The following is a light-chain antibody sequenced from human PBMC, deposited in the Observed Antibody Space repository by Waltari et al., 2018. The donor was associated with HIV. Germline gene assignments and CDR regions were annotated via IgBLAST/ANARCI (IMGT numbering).Light chain of an antibody. CDR1: QSLVDNNGNTY. V-gene: IGKV2-30*01. CDR2: RSC. CDR3: SQGTSWPYP. J-gene: IGKJ2*01. Sequence: VVTTQYPLSLPATLGQPASISCRSRQSLVDNNGNTYLTWFYLRPGQFLRRLTYRSCIRDSGVPDRFGGSGSGTDFALKISRVEAEDVGVYCCSQGTSWPYPFGQETKVEIE.